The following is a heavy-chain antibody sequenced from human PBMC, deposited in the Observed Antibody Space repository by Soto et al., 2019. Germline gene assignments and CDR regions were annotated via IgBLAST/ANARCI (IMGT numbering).Heavy chain of an antibody. CDR3: ARAISGYVT. CDR1: GITFSTYA. V-gene: IGHV1-3*01. CDR2: INAGNGNT. Sequence: QVQLVQSGAEVKKPGASVKVSCKASGITFSTYAIHWVCQAPGQRLEWMGWINAGNGNTRYSQKFQGRVTLTRDTSASTAYMDLSSLRSEDTAIYYCARAISGYVTWGQGTLVTVSS. J-gene: IGHJ5*02. D-gene: IGHD5-12*01.